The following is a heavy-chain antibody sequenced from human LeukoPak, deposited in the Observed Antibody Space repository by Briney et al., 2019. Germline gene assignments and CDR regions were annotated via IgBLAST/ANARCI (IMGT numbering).Heavy chain of an antibody. CDR2: LYNAGST. V-gene: IGHV3-53*01. CDR1: GVFVSKNY. Sequence: GGALRLARVASGVFVSKNYMSGVRQAPGEGVEWVSVLYNAGSTYYADSVKGRFTISRDNSKNTLYLQMYSLRAEDTAVYYCASLKGLFDYFDYWGQGILVTVYS. CDR3: ASLKGLFDYFDY. J-gene: IGHJ4*02. D-gene: IGHD3-22*01.